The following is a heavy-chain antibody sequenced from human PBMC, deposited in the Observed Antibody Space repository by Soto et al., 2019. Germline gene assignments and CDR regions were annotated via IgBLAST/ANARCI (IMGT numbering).Heavy chain of an antibody. V-gene: IGHV3-30*03. CDR2: ISYDGSNK. CDR3: AEEGGDGDYYYGMDV. J-gene: IGHJ6*02. CDR1: GFTFSSYG. D-gene: IGHD2-21*02. Sequence: QVQLVESGGGVVQPGRSLRLSCAASGFTFSSYGMHWVRQAPGKGLEWVAVISYDGSNKYYADSVKGRFTISRDNSKNTLYLQMISLRAEDTAVLYCAEEGGDGDYYYGMDVWGQGTTVTVSS.